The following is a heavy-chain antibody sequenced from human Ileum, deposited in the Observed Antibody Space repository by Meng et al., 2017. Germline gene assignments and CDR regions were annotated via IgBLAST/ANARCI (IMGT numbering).Heavy chain of an antibody. Sequence: QLHLMQWGEGMLKPSDTLSLTCNVYGDPFTDYYWNGIRQPPGKGLEWIGEIHYSGSTNYNPSLEGRVTISEDTSQKQFSLRLSSVTAADTAVYYCARRIRGGSYLGWGQGTLVTVSS. V-gene: IGHV4-34*01. CDR1: GDPFTDYY. CDR3: ARRIRGGSYLG. CDR2: IHYSGST. D-gene: IGHD1-26*01. J-gene: IGHJ4*02.